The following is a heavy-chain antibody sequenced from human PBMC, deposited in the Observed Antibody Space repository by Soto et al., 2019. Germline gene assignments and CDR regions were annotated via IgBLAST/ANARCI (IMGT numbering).Heavy chain of an antibody. Sequence: QVQLQQSGPGLVKPSQTLSLTCAISGDSVSSNSAAWNWIRQSPSRGLEWLGRTYYRSKWYNEYSVSGKSRIANNTDTTMNGWALQLNSATPEDTAVYYCAGDRGKLDEVACDIWGQGTMMTVSS. V-gene: IGHV6-1*01. CDR3: AGDRGKLDEVACDI. D-gene: IGHD3-10*01. CDR2: TYYRSKWYN. CDR1: GDSVSSNSAA. J-gene: IGHJ3*02.